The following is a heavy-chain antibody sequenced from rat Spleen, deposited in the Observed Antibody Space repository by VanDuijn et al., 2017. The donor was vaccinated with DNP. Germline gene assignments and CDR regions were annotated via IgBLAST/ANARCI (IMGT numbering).Heavy chain of an antibody. CDR1: GFTFSDYN. D-gene: IGHD1-3*01. V-gene: IGHV5-7*01. CDR3: ARDLRSYDY. Sequence: EVQLVESGGGLVQPGRSLKLSCAGSGFTFSDYNMAWVRQAPKKGLEWVATISYDGGSTYYRDSVKGRFTISRDNTKSTLYLQMNSLRSEDTATYYCARDLRSYDYWGQGVMVTVSS. J-gene: IGHJ2*01. CDR2: ISYDGGST.